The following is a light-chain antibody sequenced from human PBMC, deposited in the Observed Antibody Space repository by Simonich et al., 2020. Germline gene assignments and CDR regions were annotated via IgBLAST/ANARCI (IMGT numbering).Light chain of an antibody. J-gene: IGLJ2*01. CDR1: SSDVGGYNY. V-gene: IGLV2-14*01. Sequence: QSALTQPASVSGSPGQSITISCTGTSSDVGGYNYVSWYQQNPGKAPKLMIYDVSKRPPGVSNLFSGTKSGNTASLTISGLQAEDEADYYCSSYTSSSTLVFGGGTKLTVL. CDR3: SSYTSSSTLV. CDR2: DVS.